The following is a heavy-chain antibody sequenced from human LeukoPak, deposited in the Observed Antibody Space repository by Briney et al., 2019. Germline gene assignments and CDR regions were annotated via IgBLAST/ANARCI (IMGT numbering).Heavy chain of an antibody. Sequence: PGGSLRLSCAASGFTFSSYAMSWVRQAPGKGLEWVSAISGSGGSTYYADSVKGRFTISRDNSKNTLYLQMNSLRAEDTAVYYCAKGRAAAGSYNWFDPWGQGTLVTVSS. V-gene: IGHV3-23*01. CDR1: GFTFSSYA. CDR3: AKGRAAAGSYNWFDP. J-gene: IGHJ5*02. CDR2: ISGSGGST. D-gene: IGHD6-13*01.